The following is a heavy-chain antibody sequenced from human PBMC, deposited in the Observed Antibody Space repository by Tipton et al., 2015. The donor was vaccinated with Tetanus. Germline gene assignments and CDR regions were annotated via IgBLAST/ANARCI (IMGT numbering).Heavy chain of an antibody. V-gene: IGHV3-33*01. CDR3: ARDMSGGYCNAGGCYLDS. D-gene: IGHD2-15*01. CDR1: GFRFSSYG. Sequence: QVQLVQSGGGVVQPGRSLTLSCEASGFRFSSYGMHWVRQAPGKGLEWVAVIWYDGSKTYYADSVKGRFTISRDNAKNSLHLQMDSLRAEDTAVYYCARDMSGGYCNAGGCYLDSWGQGTLVTVSS. J-gene: IGHJ4*02. CDR2: IWYDGSKT.